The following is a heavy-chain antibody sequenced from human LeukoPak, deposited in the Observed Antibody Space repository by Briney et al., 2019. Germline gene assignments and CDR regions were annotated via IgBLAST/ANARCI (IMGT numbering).Heavy chain of an antibody. V-gene: IGHV3-7*03. CDR3: ARYRYCSSANCYGDH. J-gene: IGHJ4*02. CDR2: IKPDGSEG. Sequence: PGGSLRLSCAASGFTFSTYYMSWVRQAPGKGLEWVANIKPDGSEGYYVDSVKGRFTISRDNAKNSLYLQMNSLRAEDTAVYYCARYRYCSSANCYGDHWGQGTLVTVSS. D-gene: IGHD2-2*01. CDR1: GFTFSTYY.